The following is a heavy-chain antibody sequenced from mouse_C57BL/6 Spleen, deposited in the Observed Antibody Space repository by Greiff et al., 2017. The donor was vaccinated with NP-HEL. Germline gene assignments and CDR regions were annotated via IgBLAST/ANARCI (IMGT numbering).Heavy chain of an antibody. CDR3: ARHGYYILYAMDY. Sequence: VQLKQSGPELVKPGASVKMSCKASGYTFTDYNMHWVKQSHGKSLEWIGYINPNNGGTSYNQKFKGKATLTVNKSSSTAYMELRSLTSEDSAVYYCARHGYYILYAMDYWGQGTSVTVSS. V-gene: IGHV1-22*01. J-gene: IGHJ4*01. D-gene: IGHD2-3*01. CDR2: INPNNGGT. CDR1: GYTFTDYN.